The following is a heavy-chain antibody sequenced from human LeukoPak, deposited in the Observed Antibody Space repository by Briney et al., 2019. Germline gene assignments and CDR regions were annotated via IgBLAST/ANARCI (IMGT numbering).Heavy chain of an antibody. J-gene: IGHJ4*02. CDR2: ISSGSTYI. CDR1: GFNVSTKY. CDR3: ARDLRAFCGGECAFHY. Sequence: GGSLRLSCAASGFNVSTKYVNWVRQAPGKGLEWVSSISSGSTYIYYADSVKGRFTVSRDNAQNSLYLQMNSLRAEDTAVYYCARDLRAFCGGECAFHYWGQGTLVTVSS. V-gene: IGHV3-21*01. D-gene: IGHD2-21*01.